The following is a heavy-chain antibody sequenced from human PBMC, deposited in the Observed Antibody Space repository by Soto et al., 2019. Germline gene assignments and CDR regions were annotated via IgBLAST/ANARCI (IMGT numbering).Heavy chain of an antibody. CDR1: GFTFSSHA. Sequence: EVQLLESGGGLVQPGGSLRLSCAASGFTFSSHAMNWVRQAPGKGLEWVSGIPGAGGGTYYADSVKGRFTISRDNSKNTLYLQMNTLRAEDTAVYSCARSAYVVTNLIDYWGQGTLVTVSS. CDR3: ARSAYVVTNLIDY. V-gene: IGHV3-23*01. CDR2: IPGAGGGT. D-gene: IGHD2-15*01. J-gene: IGHJ4*02.